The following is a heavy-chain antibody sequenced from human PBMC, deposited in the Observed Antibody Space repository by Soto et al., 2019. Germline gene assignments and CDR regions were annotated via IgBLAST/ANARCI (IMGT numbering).Heavy chain of an antibody. CDR2: IGTRSDI. CDR3: AREEAAWPLAYGLDV. D-gene: IGHD2-15*01. Sequence: VGSLRLSCAASGFTFSSYSMHWVRQAPGKGLEWVSSIGTRSDIYYADSVKGRFTISRDNAKNSLSLQMNSMTAEDTAVYYCAREEAAWPLAYGLDVWGQGTTVTVSS. CDR1: GFTFSSYS. J-gene: IGHJ6*02. V-gene: IGHV3-21*01.